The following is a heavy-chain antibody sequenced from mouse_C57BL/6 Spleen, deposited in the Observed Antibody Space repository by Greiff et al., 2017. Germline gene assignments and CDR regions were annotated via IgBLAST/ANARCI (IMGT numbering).Heavy chain of an antibody. CDR2: INYNGSST. V-gene: IGHV5-16*01. CDR1: GFTFSDYY. J-gene: IGHJ4*01. CDR3: ARGINTAAMDY. D-gene: IGHD1-2*01. Sequence: EVQLVESEGGLVQPGSSMKLSCTASGFTFSDYYMAWVRQVPEKGLEWVANINYNGSSTYYLDSLKSRFIISRDNEKNILYLQMSSLKSEDTATYDCARGINTAAMDYWGQGTSVTVSS.